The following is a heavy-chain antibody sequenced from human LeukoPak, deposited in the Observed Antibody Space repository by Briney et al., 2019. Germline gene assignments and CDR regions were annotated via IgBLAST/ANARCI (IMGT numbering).Heavy chain of an antibody. Sequence: GGSLRLSCAASGFTFSSYAMSWVRQAPGKGLEWVSAFSGSGGSTYYADSVKGRFTISRDNSKNTLYLQMNSLRAEDTAVYYCAKDRLVGATLVDAFDIWGQGTMVTVSS. CDR2: FSGSGGST. D-gene: IGHD1-26*01. CDR3: AKDRLVGATLVDAFDI. V-gene: IGHV3-23*01. CDR1: GFTFSSYA. J-gene: IGHJ3*02.